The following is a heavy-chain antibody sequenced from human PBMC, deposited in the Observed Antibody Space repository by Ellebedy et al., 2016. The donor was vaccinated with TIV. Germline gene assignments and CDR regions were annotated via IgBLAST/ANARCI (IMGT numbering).Heavy chain of an antibody. D-gene: IGHD6-13*01. CDR2: ISTSSSYT. Sequence: GESLKISCAASGFTFSDYYMSWIRQAPGKGLEWVSYISTSSSYTNYADSVKGRFTISRDNAKNSLYLQMNRLRAEDTAVYYCARGLGSSWSPRTLFKSRESYYFDSWGQGTLVTVSS. CDR3: ARGLGSSWSPRTLFKSRESYYFDS. V-gene: IGHV3-11*06. CDR1: GFTFSDYY. J-gene: IGHJ4*02.